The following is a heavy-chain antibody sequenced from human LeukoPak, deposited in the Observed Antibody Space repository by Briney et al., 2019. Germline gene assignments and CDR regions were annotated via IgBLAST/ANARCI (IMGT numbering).Heavy chain of an antibody. D-gene: IGHD5-18*01. Sequence: SETLSLTCTVSGGSLSSSSHYWGWIRQPPGKGLEWIGSIYYRGSTYYNPSLKCRVTISVDTSKNQFSLKMSSVTAADTAVYYCARQEGSYGPNYSDYWGQGTLVTVSS. V-gene: IGHV4-39*01. J-gene: IGHJ4*02. CDR1: GGSLSSSSHY. CDR2: IYYRGST. CDR3: ARQEGSYGPNYSDY.